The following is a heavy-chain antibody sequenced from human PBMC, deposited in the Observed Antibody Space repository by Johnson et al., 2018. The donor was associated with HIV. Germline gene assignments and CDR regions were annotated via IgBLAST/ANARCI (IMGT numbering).Heavy chain of an antibody. V-gene: IGHV3-7*01. J-gene: IGHJ3*02. CDR1: GFTVSSNY. CDR2: IKQDGSEK. D-gene: IGHD3-3*01. CDR3: ARPAGDFWSGYYDAFEI. Sequence: VQLVESGGGLVQPGGSLRLSCAASGFTVSSNYMNWVRQAPGKGLEWVANIKQDGSEKYYVDSVKGRFSISRDNSKNTLYLQMNSLRAEDTAVYYCARPAGDFWSGYYDAFEIWGQGTMVTVSS.